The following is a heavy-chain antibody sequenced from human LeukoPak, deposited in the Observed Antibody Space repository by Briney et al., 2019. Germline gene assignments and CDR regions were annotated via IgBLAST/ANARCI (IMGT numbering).Heavy chain of an antibody. Sequence: GRSLRLSCAASGFTFSSYGMHWVRQAPGKGLEWVAVIWYDGSNKYYADSVKGRFTISRDNSKNTLYLQMNSLRAEDTAVYYCARDPYNWNYYYMDVWGKGTTVTVSS. J-gene: IGHJ6*03. V-gene: IGHV3-33*01. D-gene: IGHD1-20*01. CDR3: ARDPYNWNYYYMDV. CDR2: IWYDGSNK. CDR1: GFTFSSYG.